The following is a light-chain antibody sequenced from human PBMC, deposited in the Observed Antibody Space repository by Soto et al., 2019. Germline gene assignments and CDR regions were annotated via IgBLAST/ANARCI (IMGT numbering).Light chain of an antibody. CDR2: EGT. J-gene: IGLJ1*01. Sequence: SALTQPASLSGSPGQSITISCTGTSSDIGAYDYVSWYQHHPGKAPKLMIYEGTKRPSGVSNRFSGSKSANTASLTISGLQAEDEADYYCCSYAGSSTYVFGTGTKVTV. CDR1: SSDIGAYDY. V-gene: IGLV2-23*01. CDR3: CSYAGSSTYV.